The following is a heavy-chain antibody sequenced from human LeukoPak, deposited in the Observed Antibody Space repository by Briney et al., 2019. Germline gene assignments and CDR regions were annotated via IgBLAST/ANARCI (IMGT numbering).Heavy chain of an antibody. CDR3: AREGKAAAGTYDY. CDR2: INHSGST. CDR1: GGSFSGYY. V-gene: IGHV4-34*01. Sequence: SETLSLTCAVYGGSFSGYYWSWIRQPPGKGLEWIGEINHSGSTNYNPSLKSRVTISVDTSKNQFSLKLSSVTAADTAVYYCAREGKAAAGTYDYWGQGTLVTVSS. D-gene: IGHD6-13*01. J-gene: IGHJ4*02.